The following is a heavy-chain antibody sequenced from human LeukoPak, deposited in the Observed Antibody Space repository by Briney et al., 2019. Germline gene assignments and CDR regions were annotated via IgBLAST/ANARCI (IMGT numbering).Heavy chain of an antibody. CDR1: GFTFSNAW. D-gene: IGHD2-2*01. CDR3: ARGDIVVVPAATDY. J-gene: IGHJ4*02. V-gene: IGHV3-21*01. Sequence: GGSLRLSCAASGFTFSNAWMSWVRQAPGKGLEWVSSISSSSSYIYYADSVKGRFTISRDNAKNSLYLQMNSLRAEDTAVYYCARGDIVVVPAATDYWGQGTLVTVSS. CDR2: ISSSSSYI.